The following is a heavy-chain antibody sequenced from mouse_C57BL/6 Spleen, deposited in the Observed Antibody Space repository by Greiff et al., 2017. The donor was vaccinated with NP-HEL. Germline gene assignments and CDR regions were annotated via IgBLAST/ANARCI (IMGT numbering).Heavy chain of an antibody. V-gene: IGHV1-82*01. CDR1: GYAFSSSW. D-gene: IGHD1-1*02. Sequence: VQLQQSGPELVKPGASVKISCKASGYAFSSSWMNWVKQRPGKGLEWIGRIYPGDGDTNYNGKFKGKATLTADKSSSTAYMQLSSLTSEDSAVYFCSRTYMVAVPFAYWGQGTLVTVSA. CDR2: IYPGDGDT. J-gene: IGHJ3*01. CDR3: SRTYMVAVPFAY.